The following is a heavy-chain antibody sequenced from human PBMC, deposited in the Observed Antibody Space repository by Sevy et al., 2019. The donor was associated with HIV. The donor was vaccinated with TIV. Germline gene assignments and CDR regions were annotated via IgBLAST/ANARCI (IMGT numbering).Heavy chain of an antibody. D-gene: IGHD3-22*01. V-gene: IGHV1-24*01. Sequence: ASVKVSCKVSGYTLTQFSMHWVRQAPGKGLEWMTTFDPEDGDPEDGKTIYAQKYLGRVTMTEDTSTDTAYMELSSLRSDDTAVYYCATTKDYYDSSGYPFDYWGQGTLVTVSS. J-gene: IGHJ4*02. CDR3: ATTKDYYDSSGYPFDY. CDR2: FDPEDGDPEDGKT. CDR1: GYTLTQFS.